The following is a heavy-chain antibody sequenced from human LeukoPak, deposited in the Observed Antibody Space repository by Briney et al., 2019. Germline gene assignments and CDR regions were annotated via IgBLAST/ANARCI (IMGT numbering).Heavy chain of an antibody. Sequence: GGSLRLSCAASGFTFSSYSMNWVRQAPGKGLEWVSYISSSSSTIYYVDSVKGRFTISRDIAKNSLYLQMNSLRAEDTAVYYCARALTSGLDYWGQGTLVTVSS. V-gene: IGHV3-48*01. CDR1: GFTFSSYS. D-gene: IGHD2-8*01. CDR2: ISSSSSTI. CDR3: ARALTSGLDY. J-gene: IGHJ4*02.